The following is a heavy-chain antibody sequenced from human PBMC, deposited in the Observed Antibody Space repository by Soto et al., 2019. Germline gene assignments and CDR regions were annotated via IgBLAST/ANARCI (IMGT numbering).Heavy chain of an antibody. CDR1: CYSIISGYY. CDR2: IYHSGST. J-gene: IGHJ5*02. V-gene: IGHV4-38-2*01. CDR3: ARTIAARPLRWFDP. D-gene: IGHD6-6*01. Sequence: SETLSLTCAVSCYSIISGYYWGWIRQPPGKGLEWIGSIYHSGSTYYNPSLKSRVTTSVDTSKNQFSLKLSSVTAADTAVYYCARTIAARPLRWFDPWGQGTLVTVSS.